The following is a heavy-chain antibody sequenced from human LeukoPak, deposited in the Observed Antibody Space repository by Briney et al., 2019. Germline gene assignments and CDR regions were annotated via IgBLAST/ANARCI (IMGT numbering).Heavy chain of an antibody. Sequence: GGSLRLSCAASGFTFDDYTMHWVRQAPGKGLEWVSLISWDGGSTYYADSVKGRFTISRDNSKNSLYLQMNSLRTEDTALYYCAKDGRAAAEHYFDHWGQGTMVTVSS. CDR3: AKDGRAAAEHYFDH. D-gene: IGHD6-13*01. J-gene: IGHJ4*02. CDR1: GFTFDDYT. V-gene: IGHV3-43*01. CDR2: ISWDGGST.